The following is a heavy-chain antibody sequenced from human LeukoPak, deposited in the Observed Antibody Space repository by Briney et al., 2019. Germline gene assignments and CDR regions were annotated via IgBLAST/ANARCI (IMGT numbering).Heavy chain of an antibody. D-gene: IGHD6-13*01. V-gene: IGHV4-38-2*02. CDR2: ISHTGST. CDR3: ARVAYSSSCDAFDI. J-gene: IGHJ3*02. Sequence: PSETLSLTCSVSGYSISSGYDWGWIRQPPGKGLEWIGSISHTGSTYYNPSLKRRVTISVDTSKNQFSLKLSSVSAADTAFYYCARVAYSSSCDAFDIWGQGTMLTVSS. CDR1: GYSISSGYD.